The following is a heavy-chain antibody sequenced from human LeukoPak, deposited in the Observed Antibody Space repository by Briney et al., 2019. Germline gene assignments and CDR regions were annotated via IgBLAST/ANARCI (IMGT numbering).Heavy chain of an antibody. Sequence: PGRSLRLSCAASGFTYRSFGMHWVRQAPGKGLEWVAVIWYDGSNKYYADPVKGRFSISRDNSKNTLYLQMNSLRAEDTAVYHCAKYLDRRWSGGSCGYFDYWGQGTLVTVSS. CDR1: GFTYRSFG. D-gene: IGHD2-15*01. CDR2: IWYDGSNK. CDR3: AKYLDRRWSGGSCGYFDY. V-gene: IGHV3-33*06. J-gene: IGHJ4*02.